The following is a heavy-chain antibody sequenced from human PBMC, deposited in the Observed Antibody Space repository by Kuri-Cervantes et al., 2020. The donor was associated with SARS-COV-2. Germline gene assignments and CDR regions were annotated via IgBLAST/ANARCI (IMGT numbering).Heavy chain of an antibody. CDR3: ARGVEVPKLYYYYDMDV. CDR1: GFTFSSYD. J-gene: IGHJ6*02. V-gene: IGHV3-13*01. CDR2: IGTAGDT. Sequence: GGSLRLSCAASGFTFSSYDMHWVCQATGKGLEWVSAIGTAGDTYYPGSVKGRFTISRDNSKNTLYLQMKSLRAEDTAVYYCARGVEVPKLYYYYDMDVWGQGTTVTVSS. D-gene: IGHD2-2*01.